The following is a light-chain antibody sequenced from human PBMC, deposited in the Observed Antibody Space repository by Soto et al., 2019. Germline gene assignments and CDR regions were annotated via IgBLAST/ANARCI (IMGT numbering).Light chain of an antibody. Sequence: EIVLTQSPGTLSLSPGERATLSCRASQSVSSSYLAWYQQKPGQAPGLLIYGASSRATGIPDRFSGSGSGTDLTLTISRLEPEDFAVNYCQQYGSSSMYTFGQGTKLEIK. CDR1: QSVSSSY. J-gene: IGKJ2*01. CDR2: GAS. CDR3: QQYGSSSMYT. V-gene: IGKV3-20*01.